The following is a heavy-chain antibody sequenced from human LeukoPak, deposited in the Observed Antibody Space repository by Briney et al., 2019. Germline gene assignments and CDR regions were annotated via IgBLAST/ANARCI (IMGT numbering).Heavy chain of an antibody. V-gene: IGHV3-7*01. J-gene: IGHJ4*02. CDR3: ARAGTTNFDY. Sequence: PGGSLRLSCAASGFTFSNYWMNWVRQAPGKGLEWVASIGQDGSENYYVDSVKGRFTISRDNAKNTLYLQMNSLRAEDTAVYYCARAGTTNFDYWGQGTLVTVSS. D-gene: IGHD1-7*01. CDR1: GFTFSNYW. CDR2: IGQDGSEN.